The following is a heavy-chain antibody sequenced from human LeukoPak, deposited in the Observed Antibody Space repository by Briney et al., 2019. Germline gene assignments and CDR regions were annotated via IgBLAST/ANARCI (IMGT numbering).Heavy chain of an antibody. CDR3: ARSPGYDFWSGYYHMDV. Sequence: ASVKVSCKASGYTFTSYDINWVRQATGQGREWMGWMNPNSGNTGYAQKFQGRVTITRNTSISTAYMELSSLRSEDTPVYYCARSPGYDFWSGYYHMDVWGKGTTVTVSS. J-gene: IGHJ6*03. D-gene: IGHD3-3*01. V-gene: IGHV1-8*03. CDR2: MNPNSGNT. CDR1: GYTFTSYD.